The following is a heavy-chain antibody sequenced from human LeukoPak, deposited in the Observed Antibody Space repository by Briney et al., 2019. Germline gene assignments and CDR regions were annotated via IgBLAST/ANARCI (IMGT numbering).Heavy chain of an antibody. CDR2: ISGSGGST. Sequence: GGSLRLSCAASGFTFSSYAMSWVRQAPGKGLEWVSAISGSGGSTYYADSVKGRFTISRDNSKNTLYLQMNSLRAEDTAVYYCAKVLKYCSSASCVAFDIWGQGTMVTVSS. J-gene: IGHJ3*02. V-gene: IGHV3-23*01. CDR3: AKVLKYCSSASCVAFDI. D-gene: IGHD2-2*01. CDR1: GFTFSSYA.